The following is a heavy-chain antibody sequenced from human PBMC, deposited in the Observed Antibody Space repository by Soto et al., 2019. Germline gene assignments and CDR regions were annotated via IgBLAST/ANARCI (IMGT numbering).Heavy chain of an antibody. D-gene: IGHD3-16*01. J-gene: IGHJ4*02. CDR2: MNPNSGNA. CDR1: GYTFNTYD. CDR3: ARGWGRWPHEKPGDY. Sequence: QVQLEQTGAEVKKPGASVMVSCKASGYTFNTYDINWVRQAPGQGLEWMGWMNPNSGNAGYAQKFQGRVAMTRDTSTSKACMELSSLTSEDTAVYYCARGWGRWPHEKPGDYWGQGTLVTGSS. V-gene: IGHV1-8*01.